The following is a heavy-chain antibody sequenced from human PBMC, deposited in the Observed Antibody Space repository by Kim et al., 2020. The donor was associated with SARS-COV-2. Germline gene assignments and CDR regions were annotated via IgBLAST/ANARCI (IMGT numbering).Heavy chain of an antibody. J-gene: IGHJ4*02. CDR3: ARRRGLMGQFDY. D-gene: IGHD2-8*01. CDR2: IYYSGST. CDR1: GGSISSGGYY. V-gene: IGHV4-31*03. Sequence: SETLSLTCTVSGGSISSGGYYWSWIRQHPGKGLEWIGYIYYSGSTYYNPSLKSRVTISVDTSKNQFSLKLSSVTAADTAVYYCARRRGLMGQFDYWGQGTLVTVSS.